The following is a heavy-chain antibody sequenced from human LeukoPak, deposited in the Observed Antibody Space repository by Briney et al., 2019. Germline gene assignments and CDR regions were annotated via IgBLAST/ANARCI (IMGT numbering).Heavy chain of an antibody. J-gene: IGHJ4*02. CDR2: FDPEDGET. Sequence: GASVKVSCKVSGYTLTELSMHWVRQAPGKGLEXXXGFDPEDGETIYAQKFQGRVTMTEDTSTDTAYMELSSLRSEDTAVYYCATSCSGGSCYSFGYWGQGTLVTVSS. CDR1: GYTLTELS. CDR3: ATSCSGGSCYSFGY. V-gene: IGHV1-24*01. D-gene: IGHD2-15*01.